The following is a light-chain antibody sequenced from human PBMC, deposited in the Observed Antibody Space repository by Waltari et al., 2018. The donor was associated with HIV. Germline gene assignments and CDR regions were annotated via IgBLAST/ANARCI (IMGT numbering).Light chain of an antibody. CDR2: DVS. CDR1: SSDVGGYNY. J-gene: IGLJ2*01. Sequence: QSALTQPPSVSGTPGQSVTISCTGTSSDVGGYNYLPWYQQHPGKAPKLIIYDVSKRPSGVPDRFAGSKSGNTASLTISGLQAEDEADYYCCSYAGSYRGVFGGGTKLTVL. CDR3: CSYAGSYRGV. V-gene: IGLV2-11*01.